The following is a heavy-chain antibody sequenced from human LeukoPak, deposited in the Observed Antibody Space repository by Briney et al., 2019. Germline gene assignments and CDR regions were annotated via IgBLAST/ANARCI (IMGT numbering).Heavy chain of an antibody. D-gene: IGHD5-18*01. Sequence: SETLSLTCTVSGGSIGGRSYYWGWIRQPPGKGLEWIGSISYSGSTYHNPSLKSRVTISVDTSKTQLSLRMTSMTAADTAVYYCARTRIPAPFDYWGQGTLVTVSS. CDR2: ISYSGST. J-gene: IGHJ4*02. CDR3: ARTRIPAPFDY. V-gene: IGHV4-39*01. CDR1: GGSIGGRSYY.